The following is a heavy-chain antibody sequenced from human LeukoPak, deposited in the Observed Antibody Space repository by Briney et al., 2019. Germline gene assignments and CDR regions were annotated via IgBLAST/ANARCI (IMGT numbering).Heavy chain of an antibody. D-gene: IGHD2-2*01. Sequence: SGGSLSLSRGASGFTFSIYAMHWVRQAPGKGLEYVSDFSTNGGSTYYANSVKGRFTISRDNSKNTLYLQMGSLIAEDMAVYYCAREIVVIPAYAFDIWGQGTLVTVSS. CDR2: FSTNGGST. CDR3: AREIVVIPAYAFDI. CDR1: GFTFSIYA. V-gene: IGHV3-64*01. J-gene: IGHJ3*02.